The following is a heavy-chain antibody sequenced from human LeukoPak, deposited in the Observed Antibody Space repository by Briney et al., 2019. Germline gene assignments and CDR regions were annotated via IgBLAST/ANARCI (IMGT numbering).Heavy chain of an antibody. V-gene: IGHV3-11*01. CDR2: ISSSGSTI. J-gene: IGHJ4*02. CDR3: ARASGWLPPNFDY. Sequence: GGSLRLSCAASGFTFSDYYMSWIRQAPGKGLERVSYISSSGSTIYYADSVKGRFTISRDNAKNTLYLQMNSLRAEDTAVYYCARASGWLPPNFDYWGKGTLVTVSS. D-gene: IGHD5-24*01. CDR1: GFTFSDYY.